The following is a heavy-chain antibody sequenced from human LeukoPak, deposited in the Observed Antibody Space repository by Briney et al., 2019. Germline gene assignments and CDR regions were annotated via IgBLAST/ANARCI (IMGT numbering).Heavy chain of an antibody. CDR1: GFTFSSYA. Sequence: GGSLRLSCAASGFTFSSYAMSWVRQAPGKGLEWVSIISGSGDSKYYADSVKGRFTISRDNSKNTLSLQMNSLRAEDTAVYYCAKRGTGSSGWAFDYWGQGTLVTVSS. D-gene: IGHD6-19*01. CDR3: AKRGTGSSGWAFDY. J-gene: IGHJ4*02. V-gene: IGHV3-23*01. CDR2: ISGSGDSK.